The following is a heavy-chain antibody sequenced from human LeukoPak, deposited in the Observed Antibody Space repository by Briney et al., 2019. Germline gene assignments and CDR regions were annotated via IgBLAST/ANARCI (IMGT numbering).Heavy chain of an antibody. D-gene: IGHD5-18*01. CDR3: ARAMGYSYGPSTSFDY. V-gene: IGHV4-59*01. CDR1: GGSISSYY. Sequence: NTSETLSLTCTVSGGSISSYYWSWIRQPPGKGLEWIGYIYYSGSTNYNPSLKSRVTISVDTSKNQFSLKLSSVTAADTAVYYCARAMGYSYGPSTSFDYWGQGTLVTVSS. CDR2: IYYSGST. J-gene: IGHJ4*02.